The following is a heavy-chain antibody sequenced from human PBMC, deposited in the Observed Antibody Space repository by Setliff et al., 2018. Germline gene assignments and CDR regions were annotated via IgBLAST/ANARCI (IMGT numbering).Heavy chain of an antibody. Sequence: PSETLSLTCTDSGASTNSGDYYWSWIRQRPGKALEYIGYVDFSGKTDYNPSLKSRLTMSFDTSKNQFSLRLRSVSAADTAVYFCARRYFDSGSYFYFDYWGQGTLVTVSS. J-gene: IGHJ4*02. D-gene: IGHD3-10*01. CDR2: VDFSGKT. V-gene: IGHV4-30-4*08. CDR1: GASTNSGDYY. CDR3: ARRYFDSGSYFYFDY.